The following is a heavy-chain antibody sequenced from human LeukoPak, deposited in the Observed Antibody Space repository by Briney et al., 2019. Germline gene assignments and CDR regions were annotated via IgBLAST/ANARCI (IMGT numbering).Heavy chain of an antibody. V-gene: IGHV3-33*01. CDR3: AREVLAAFDI. J-gene: IGHJ3*02. CDR1: GFTFSSYG. CDR2: IWYDGSNK. Sequence: PGRSLRLSCAASGFTFSSYGMHWVRQAPGKGLEWVAVIWYDGSNKYYADSVKGRFTISRDNSKDTLYLQMNSLRAEDTAVYYCAREVLAAFDIWGQGTMVTVSS. D-gene: IGHD3-3*02.